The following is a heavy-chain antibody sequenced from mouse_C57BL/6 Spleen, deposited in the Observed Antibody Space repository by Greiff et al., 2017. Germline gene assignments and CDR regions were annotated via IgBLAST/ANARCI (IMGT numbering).Heavy chain of an antibody. CDR2: ISSGSSTI. J-gene: IGHJ3*01. D-gene: IGHD1-1*01. V-gene: IGHV5-17*01. CDR3: AQSSYGAY. CDR1: GFTFSDYG. Sequence: EVMLVESGGGLVKPGGSLKLSCAASGFTFSDYGMHWVRQAPEKGLEWVAYISSGSSTIYYADTVKGRFTISRDNAKNTLFQQMTSLRSEDTAMYYCAQSSYGAYWGQGTLVTVSA.